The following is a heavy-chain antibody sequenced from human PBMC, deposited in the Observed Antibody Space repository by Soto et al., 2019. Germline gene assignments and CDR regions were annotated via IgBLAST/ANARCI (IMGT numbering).Heavy chain of an antibody. Sequence: EVQLVETGGGLVQPGGSLRLSCAASGFIFRSHWMSWVRQAPGKGLEWVANIRQDGNEEQYSDSVKGRFTLSRDNAKNSLYLQMNGLRVEDTAVYYCAKAEGYSFDIRGKGTMVTVSS. CDR1: GFIFRSHW. CDR2: IRQDGNEE. J-gene: IGHJ3*02. V-gene: IGHV3-7*01. D-gene: IGHD1-1*01. CDR3: AKAEGYSFDI.